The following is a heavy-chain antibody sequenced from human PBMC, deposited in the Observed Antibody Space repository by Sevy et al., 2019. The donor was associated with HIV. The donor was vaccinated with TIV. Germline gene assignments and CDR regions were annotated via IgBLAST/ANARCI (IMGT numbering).Heavy chain of an antibody. Sequence: GGSLRLSCAASGFTVSSNYMSWVRQAPGKGLEWVSVIYRGGSTYYADSVKGRFTISRDNSKNTLYLQMNSLRAEDTAVYYCARGIYDILTGYYPYFDYWGQGTLVTVSS. CDR3: ARGIYDILTGYYPYFDY. J-gene: IGHJ4*02. CDR2: IYRGGST. V-gene: IGHV3-53*01. D-gene: IGHD3-9*01. CDR1: GFTVSSNY.